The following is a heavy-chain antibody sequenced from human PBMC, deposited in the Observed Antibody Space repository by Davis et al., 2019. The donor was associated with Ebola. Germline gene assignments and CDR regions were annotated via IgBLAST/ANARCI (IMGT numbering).Heavy chain of an antibody. Sequence: PGGSLRLSCAASGFTVSSNYMSWVRQAPGKGLEWVSVIYSGGSTYYADSVKGRFTISRDNSKNTLYLQMNSLRAEDTAVYYCARGSGSYYYYYGMDVWGQGTTVTVSS. CDR2: IYSGGST. D-gene: IGHD3-3*01. CDR1: GFTVSSNY. CDR3: ARGSGSYYYYYGMDV. J-gene: IGHJ6*02. V-gene: IGHV3-53*01.